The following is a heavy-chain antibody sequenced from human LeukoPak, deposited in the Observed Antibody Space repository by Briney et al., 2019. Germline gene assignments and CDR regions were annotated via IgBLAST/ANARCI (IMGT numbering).Heavy chain of an antibody. J-gene: IGHJ4*02. CDR1: GGSTSSGNYY. CDR2: ISSSGNT. D-gene: IGHD3-3*01. V-gene: IGHV4-39*02. Sequence: SETLSLTCTVSGGSTSSGNYYWGWLRQPPGRGLEWIGGISSSGNTYYNPSLKSRITISIDTSKNHFSLKLSSVTAADTAVYYCARLGAGPTYYDFWSGYSSFYFDYWGQGTLVTVSS. CDR3: ARLGAGPTYYDFWSGYSSFYFDY.